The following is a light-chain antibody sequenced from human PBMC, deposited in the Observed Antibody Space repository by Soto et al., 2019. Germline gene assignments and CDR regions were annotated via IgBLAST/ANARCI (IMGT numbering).Light chain of an antibody. CDR2: DAS. V-gene: IGKV3-11*01. Sequence: PGERATLSCRASQSVSGYLGWYQQKPGQAPRLLIYDASNRAYGVPARFRGSGSGTYFTLTIASLEPDDFAVYYCQQRSNWPYLTFGGGTRV. CDR1: QSVSGY. CDR3: QQRSNWPYLT. J-gene: IGKJ4*01.